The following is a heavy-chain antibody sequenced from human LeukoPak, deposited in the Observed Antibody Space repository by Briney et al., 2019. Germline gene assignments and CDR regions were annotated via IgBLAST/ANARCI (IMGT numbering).Heavy chain of an antibody. Sequence: GGSLRLSCAASGFTFSSYAMSWVRQAPGKGLEWVSGMSWNSGSIGYADSVKGRFTISRDNAKNSLYLQMSSLRAEDTALYYCAKEVYGSGAFDYWGQGTLVTVSS. CDR3: AKEVYGSGAFDY. V-gene: IGHV3-9*01. CDR1: GFTFSSYA. CDR2: MSWNSGSI. D-gene: IGHD3-10*01. J-gene: IGHJ4*02.